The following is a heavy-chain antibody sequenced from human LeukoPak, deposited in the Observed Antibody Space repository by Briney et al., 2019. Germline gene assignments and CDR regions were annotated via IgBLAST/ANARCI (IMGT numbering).Heavy chain of an antibody. CDR2: ISAYNGYT. CDR1: DYIFTSQG. CDR3: ARDPHYDFWSVLGYYYYMDV. J-gene: IGHJ6*03. D-gene: IGHD3-3*01. Sequence: GASVKVSFKACDYIFTSQGSSWLRQAAGKGLDWMGWISAYNGYTNYAQKIKGRVTMTTDTSTSTAYMEMRSLRSDDTAVYYCARDPHYDFWSVLGYYYYMDVWGKGTTVTVSS. V-gene: IGHV1-18*01.